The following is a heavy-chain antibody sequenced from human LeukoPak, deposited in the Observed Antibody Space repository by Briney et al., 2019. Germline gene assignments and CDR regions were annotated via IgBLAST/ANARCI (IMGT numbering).Heavy chain of an antibody. CDR1: GFNWAYW. CDR2: ISSSGSTI. D-gene: IGHD7-27*01. Sequence: GGSLRLSCTTSGFNWAYWMGWIRQAPGKGLEWVSYISSSGSTIYYADSVKGRFTISRDNAKNSLYLQMNSLRAEDTAVYYCARPMGTGGSYYGYWGQGTLVTVSP. V-gene: IGHV3-11*01. CDR3: ARPMGTGGSYYGY. J-gene: IGHJ4*02.